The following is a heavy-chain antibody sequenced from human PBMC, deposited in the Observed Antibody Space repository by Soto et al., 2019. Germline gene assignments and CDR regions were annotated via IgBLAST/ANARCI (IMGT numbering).Heavy chain of an antibody. CDR1: GSSINSSGYY. CDR3: ARLPSRHLVDY. Sequence: SETLSLTCTVSGSSINSSGYYWGWIRQPPGKGLEWIGSMFYGVSTYYNPSLKSRVTVSVDTSKNQFSLNLRSVTAADTAVYYCARLPSRHLVDYWGQGTLATVSS. J-gene: IGHJ4*02. V-gene: IGHV4-39*01. D-gene: IGHD3-3*02. CDR2: MFYGVST.